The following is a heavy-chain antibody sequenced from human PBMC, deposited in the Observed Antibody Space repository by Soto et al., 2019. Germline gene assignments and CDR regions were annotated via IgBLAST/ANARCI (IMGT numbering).Heavy chain of an antibody. CDR2: IYWDDDE. CDR1: GFSLSTTAEG. Sequence: QITLKESGPTLVKPTQTLTLTSTFSGFSLSTTAEGVGWIRQPPGKALEWLALIYWDDDERYSPSLKSRLTITKDTSKHQVVLTMTNVDPVDTATYSCAHGSCSSADCYPNPYLDYWGQGILVTVSS. V-gene: IGHV2-5*02. D-gene: IGHD2-2*01. J-gene: IGHJ4*02. CDR3: AHGSCSSADCYPNPYLDY.